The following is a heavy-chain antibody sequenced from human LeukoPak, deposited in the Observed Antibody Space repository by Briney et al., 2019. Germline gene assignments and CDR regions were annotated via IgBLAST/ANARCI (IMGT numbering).Heavy chain of an antibody. CDR1: GFTFSDYW. J-gene: IGHJ3*02. CDR3: ARGFVWATHPTRGPHAFDI. Sequence: PGGSLRLSCEASGFTFSDYWMHWVRQAPGKGLVWVSRIKGDGISTNYADSVKGRFTISRDNAKNTVYLQMNGLRAEDTAVYYCARGFVWATHPTRGPHAFDIWGQGTMVTVSS. V-gene: IGHV3-74*01. D-gene: IGHD3-16*01. CDR2: IKGDGIST.